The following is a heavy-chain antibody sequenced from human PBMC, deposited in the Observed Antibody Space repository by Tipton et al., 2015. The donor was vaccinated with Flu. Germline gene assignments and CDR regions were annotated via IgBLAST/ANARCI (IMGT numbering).Heavy chain of an antibody. CDR2: IRGSAGRGAGT. D-gene: IGHD6-19*01. CDR3: AKVIPEIVAGLDY. CDR1: GYFINSGYY. V-gene: IGHV3-23*01. J-gene: IGHJ4*02. Sequence: LSLTCSVSGYFINSGYYWGWVRRPPGKGLEWVSNIRGSAGRGAGTYYAESVKGRFSISRDNSKNTLYLQMNSLRAEDTAIYYCAKVIPEIVAGLDYWGQGTLVTVSS.